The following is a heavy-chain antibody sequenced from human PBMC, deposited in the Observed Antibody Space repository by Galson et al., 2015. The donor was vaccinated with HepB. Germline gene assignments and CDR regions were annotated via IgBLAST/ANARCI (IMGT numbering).Heavy chain of an antibody. CDR1: GFTFSSYS. J-gene: IGHJ3*02. CDR3: ARIRAGAFDI. CDR2: ISSSSSYI. Sequence: SLRLSCAASGFTFSSYSMNWVRQAPGKGLEWVSTISSSSSYIYYADSVKGRFTISRDNAKNSLYLQMNSLRAEDTAVYYCARIRAGAFDIWGQGTMVTVSS. V-gene: IGHV3-21*01.